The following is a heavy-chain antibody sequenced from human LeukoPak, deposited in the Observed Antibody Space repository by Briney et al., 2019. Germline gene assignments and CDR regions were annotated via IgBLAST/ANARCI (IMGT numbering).Heavy chain of an antibody. J-gene: IGHJ4*02. CDR3: ARERGGNSPFDS. V-gene: IGHV1-2*02. D-gene: IGHD4-23*01. CDR2: INPNSSVT. Sequence: ASVKVSCKTSGCTFTGYYMHWVRQAPGQGLEWMGWINPNSSVTNYAQRFQGRVTMTRDTSISAAYMELRWLTSDDTAVYYCARERGGNSPFDSWGQGTLVTVSS. CDR1: GCTFTGYY.